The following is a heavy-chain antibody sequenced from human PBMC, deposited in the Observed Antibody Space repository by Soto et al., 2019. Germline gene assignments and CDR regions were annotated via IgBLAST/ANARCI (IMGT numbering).Heavy chain of an antibody. J-gene: IGHJ3*02. CDR2: IIPIFGTA. V-gene: IGHV1-69*01. Sequence: KVSCKASGGTFSSYAISWVRQAPGQGLEWMGGIIPIFGTANYAQKFQGRVTITADESTSTAYMELSSLRSEDTAVYYCARWSRDSSGYLFPFGDAFDIWGQGTMVTVSS. CDR3: ARWSRDSSGYLFPFGDAFDI. CDR1: GGTFSSYA. D-gene: IGHD3-22*01.